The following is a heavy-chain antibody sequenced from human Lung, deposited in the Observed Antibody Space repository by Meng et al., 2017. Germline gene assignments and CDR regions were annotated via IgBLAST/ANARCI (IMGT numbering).Heavy chain of an antibody. J-gene: IGHJ3*02. CDR2: IGGRPKSYAA. V-gene: IGHV3-73*02. D-gene: IGHD6-19*01. CDR3: TIYIRGHI. Sequence: EVHLVESGGGLVQSGGCLKLSCAVSGVSFRDSDIHWVRQASGKGLEWVGRIGGRPKSYAAAYAAPVRGRFTISRDDSRNTAYLQMNSLKTEDSAVYYCTIYIRGHIWGQGTMVTVSS. CDR1: GVSFRDSD.